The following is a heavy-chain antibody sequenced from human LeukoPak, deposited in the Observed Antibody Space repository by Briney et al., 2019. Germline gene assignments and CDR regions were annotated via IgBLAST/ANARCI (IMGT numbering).Heavy chain of an antibody. CDR3: ARGLCSGGSCYSCSA. J-gene: IGHJ5*02. V-gene: IGHV1-2*02. D-gene: IGHD2-15*01. Sequence: ASVKVSCKASGYTFTGYYMHWVRQAPGQGLEWMGWINPSSGGTNYAQKFQGRVIMTRDTSISTAYMELSRLRSDDTAVYYCARGLCSGGSCYSCSAWGQGTLVTVSS. CDR1: GYTFTGYY. CDR2: INPSSGGT.